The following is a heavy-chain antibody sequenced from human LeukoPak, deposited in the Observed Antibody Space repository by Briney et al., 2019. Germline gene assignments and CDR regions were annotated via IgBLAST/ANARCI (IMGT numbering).Heavy chain of an antibody. V-gene: IGHV1-2*04. CDR3: ATTRTYYYDSSGPDAFDI. CDR2: INPNSGGT. J-gene: IGHJ3*02. Sequence: ASVKVSCKASGYTFTGYYMHWVRQAPGQELEWMGWINPNSGGTNYAQKFQGWVTMTRDTSISTAYMELSRLRSDDTAVYYCATTRTYYYDSSGPDAFDIWGQGTMVTVSS. D-gene: IGHD3-22*01. CDR1: GYTFTGYY.